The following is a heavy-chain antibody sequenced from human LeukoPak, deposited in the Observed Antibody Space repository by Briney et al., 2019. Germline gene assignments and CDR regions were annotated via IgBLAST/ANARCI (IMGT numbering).Heavy chain of an antibody. CDR1: GGSINDYY. J-gene: IGHJ5*02. V-gene: IGHV4-59*01. CDR3: ARVVRGAVTSNCFDP. CDR2: ISNSGTT. D-gene: IGHD4-17*01. Sequence: PSETLSLTCTVSGGSINDYYWTWIRQAPGKGLEWIGYISNSGTTDYNPSLKSRVTMSVDTSNNEFSLGLTSVTAADTAMYYCARVVRGAVTSNCFDPWGQGTLVTVSS.